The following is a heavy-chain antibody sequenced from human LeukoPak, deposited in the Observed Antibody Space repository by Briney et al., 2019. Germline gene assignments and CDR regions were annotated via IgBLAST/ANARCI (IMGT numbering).Heavy chain of an antibody. CDR3: ARDSRPLFAAAGTSDY. J-gene: IGHJ4*02. CDR2: IRYDGSNK. CDR1: GFTFSSYG. V-gene: IGHV3-30*02. Sequence: YPGGSLRLSCAASGFTFSSYGMHWVRQAPGKGLEWVAFIRYDGSNKYYADSVKGRFTISRDNSKNTLYLQMNSLRAEDTAVYYCARDSRPLFAAAGTSDYWGQGTLVTVSS. D-gene: IGHD6-13*01.